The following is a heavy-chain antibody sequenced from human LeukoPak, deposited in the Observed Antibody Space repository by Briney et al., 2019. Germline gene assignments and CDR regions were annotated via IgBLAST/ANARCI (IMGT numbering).Heavy chain of an antibody. V-gene: IGHV4-34*01. D-gene: IGHD3-3*01. J-gene: IGHJ5*02. CDR1: GGSFSGYY. CDR2: INHSGST. CDR3: ARGGRIWSGFNWLDP. Sequence: SETLSLTCAVYGGSFSGYYWSWIRQPPGKGLEWIGEINHSGSTNYNPSLKSRVTISVDTSKNQFSLKLSSVTAADTAVYYCARGGRIWSGFNWLDPWGQGTLVTVSS.